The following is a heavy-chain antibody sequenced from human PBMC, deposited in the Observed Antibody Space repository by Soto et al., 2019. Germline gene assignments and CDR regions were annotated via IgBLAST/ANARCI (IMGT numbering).Heavy chain of an antibody. D-gene: IGHD6-19*01. CDR2: IKQDGSEK. Sequence: EVQLVESGGGLVQPGGSLRLSCAASGFTFSSYWMSWVRQAPGKGLEWVANIKQDGSEKYYVDSVKGLFTISRDNAKSSLYLQMNSLRAEDTAVYYCARDIAVAANWFDPWGQGTLVTVSS. CDR1: GFTFSSYW. J-gene: IGHJ5*02. V-gene: IGHV3-7*01. CDR3: ARDIAVAANWFDP.